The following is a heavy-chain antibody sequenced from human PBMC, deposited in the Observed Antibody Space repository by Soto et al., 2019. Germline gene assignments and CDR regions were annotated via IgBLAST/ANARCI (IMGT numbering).Heavy chain of an antibody. D-gene: IGHD6-13*01. J-gene: IGHJ5*02. Sequence: PSETLSLTCTVSGGSISSGGYYWSWIRQHPGKGLEWIGYIYYSGSTYYNPSLKSRVTISVDTSKNQFSLKLSSVTAADTAVYYCARISSSWRYNWFDPWGQGTLVTVSS. CDR2: IYYSGST. V-gene: IGHV4-31*03. CDR1: GGSISSGGYY. CDR3: ARISSSWRYNWFDP.